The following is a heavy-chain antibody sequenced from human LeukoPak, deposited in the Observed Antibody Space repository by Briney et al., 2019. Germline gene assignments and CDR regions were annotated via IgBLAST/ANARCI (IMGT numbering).Heavy chain of an antibody. CDR1: GYTFTSYG. CDR2: ISAYNGNT. Sequence: ASVKVSCKASGYTFTSYGISWVRQAPGQGLEWMGWISAYNGNTNYAQKLQGRVTMTTDTSTSTAYVELRSLRSDDTAVYYCARSPGSIPRGGDYWGQGTLVTVSS. D-gene: IGHD3-10*01. J-gene: IGHJ4*02. CDR3: ARSPGSIPRGGDY. V-gene: IGHV1-18*01.